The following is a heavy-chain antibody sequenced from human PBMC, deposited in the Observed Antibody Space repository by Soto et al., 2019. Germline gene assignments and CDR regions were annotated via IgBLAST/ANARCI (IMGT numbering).Heavy chain of an antibody. J-gene: IGHJ4*02. CDR2: IYYSGST. V-gene: IGHV4-39*01. Sequence: QLQLQESGPGLVKPSETLSLTCTVSGGSISSSSYYWGWIRQPPGNGLEWIGSIYYSGSTYYNPSLMSRVTISVDTSKNQFSLKLSSVTAADTAVYYCARGRVLDYFDYWGQGTLVTVSS. CDR1: GGSISSSSYY. CDR3: ARGRVLDYFDY.